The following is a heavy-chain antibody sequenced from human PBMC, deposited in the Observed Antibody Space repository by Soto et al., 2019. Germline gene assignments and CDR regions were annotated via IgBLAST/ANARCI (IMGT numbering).Heavy chain of an antibody. CDR3: ARQRGVVVVAAYIDY. CDR1: GGSISSDY. Sequence: PSETLSLTCTVSGGSISSDYWGWIRQPPGKGLEWIGSIYYSGSTYYNPSLKSRVTISVDTSKNQFSLKLSSVTAADTAVYYCARQRGVVVVAAYIDYWGQGTLVTVSS. D-gene: IGHD2-15*01. V-gene: IGHV4-39*01. J-gene: IGHJ4*02. CDR2: IYYSGST.